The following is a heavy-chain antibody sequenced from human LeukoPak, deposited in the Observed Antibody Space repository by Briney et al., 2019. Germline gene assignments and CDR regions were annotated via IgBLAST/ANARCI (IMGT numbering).Heavy chain of an antibody. CDR2: IYYSGST. CDR3: ARGARPLHYYDSSGYYWGTERHYYFDY. CDR1: GGSISSYY. V-gene: IGHV4-59*12. Sequence: SETLSLTCTVSGGSISSYYWGWIRQPPGKGLEWIGYIYYSGSTNYNPSLKSRVTISVDTSKNQFSLKLSSVTAADTAVYYCARGARPLHYYDSSGYYWGTERHYYFDYWGQGTLVTVSS. D-gene: IGHD3-22*01. J-gene: IGHJ4*02.